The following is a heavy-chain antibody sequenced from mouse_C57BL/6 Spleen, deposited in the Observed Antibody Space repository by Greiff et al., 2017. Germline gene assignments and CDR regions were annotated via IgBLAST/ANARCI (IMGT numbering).Heavy chain of an antibody. V-gene: IGHV5-6*01. CDR1: GFTFSSYG. D-gene: IGHD1-1*01. CDR2: ISSGGSYT. J-gene: IGHJ2*01. Sequence: EVHLVESGGDLVKPGGSLKLSCAASGFTFSSYGMSWVRQTPDKRLEWVATISSGGSYTYYPDSVKGRFTISRDNAKNTLYLQMSSLKSEDTAMYYCARHGITTVVGFDYWGQGTTLTVSS. CDR3: ARHGITTVVGFDY.